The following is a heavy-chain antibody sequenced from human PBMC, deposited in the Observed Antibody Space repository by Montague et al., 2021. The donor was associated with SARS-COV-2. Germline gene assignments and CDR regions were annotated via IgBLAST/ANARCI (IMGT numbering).Heavy chain of an antibody. CDR1: GGSISSSSYY. J-gene: IGHJ5*02. CDR2: INHSGST. CDR3: ARERYSFSLTRGSTWFDP. D-gene: IGHD3-9*01. V-gene: IGHV4-39*07. Sequence: SETLSLTCTVSGGSISSSSYYWSWIRQPPGKGLEWIGEINHSGSTNYNPSLKSRVTISVDTSKNQFSLKLSSVTAADTAVYYCARERYSFSLTRGSTWFDPWGQGTLVTVSS.